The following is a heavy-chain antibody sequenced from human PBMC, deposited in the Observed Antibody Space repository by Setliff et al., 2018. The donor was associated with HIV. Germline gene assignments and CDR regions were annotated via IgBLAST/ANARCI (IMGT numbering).Heavy chain of an antibody. V-gene: IGHV3-7*01. J-gene: IGHJ4*02. CDR1: GFTFSSYW. CDR2: IKQDGSEK. Sequence: GESLKISCAASGFTFSSYWMSWVRQAPGKGLEWVANIKQDGSEKYYVDSVKGRFTISRDNAKNSLYVQMNSLRAEDTAVYYCARGQTTGEYWGQGTLVTVS. D-gene: IGHD4-17*01. CDR3: ARGQTTGEY.